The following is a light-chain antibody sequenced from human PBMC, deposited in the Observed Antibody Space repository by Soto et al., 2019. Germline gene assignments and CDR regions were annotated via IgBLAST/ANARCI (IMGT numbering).Light chain of an antibody. Sequence: QSVLTTPPSASGSPGQSVTISCTGTSSDVGGYNYVSWYQQHPGKAPKLMIYEVSKRPSGVPDRFSGSKSGNTASLTVSGLQAKDEADYYCSSYAGSTLFGTGSKATVL. CDR2: EVS. CDR3: SSYAGSTL. CDR1: SSDVGGYNY. V-gene: IGLV2-8*01. J-gene: IGLJ1*01.